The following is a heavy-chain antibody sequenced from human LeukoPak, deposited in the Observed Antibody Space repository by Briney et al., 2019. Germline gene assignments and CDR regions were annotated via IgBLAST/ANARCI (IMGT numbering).Heavy chain of an antibody. Sequence: ASVKVSCKASGYTFTSYGISWVRQAPGQGLEWMGWISAYNGNTNYAQKLQGRVTMTTDTSASTAYMELRSLRSDDTAVYYCARDVIAAAGEIFDYWGQGTLVTVSS. CDR2: ISAYNGNT. CDR3: ARDVIAAAGEIFDY. D-gene: IGHD6-13*01. J-gene: IGHJ4*02. CDR1: GYTFTSYG. V-gene: IGHV1-18*04.